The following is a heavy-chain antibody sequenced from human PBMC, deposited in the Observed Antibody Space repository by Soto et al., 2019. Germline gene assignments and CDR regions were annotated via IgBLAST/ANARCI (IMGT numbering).Heavy chain of an antibody. Sequence: GASVKVSCKASGYTFTSYGISWVRQAPGQGLEWMGWISAYNGSTNYAQKLQGRVTMTTDTSTSTAYMELRSLRSDDTAVYYCARDGMGRTTVTTGLFDIWGQGTMVTVSS. CDR3: ARDGMGRTTVTTGLFDI. D-gene: IGHD4-17*01. CDR2: ISAYNGST. CDR1: GYTFTSYG. J-gene: IGHJ3*02. V-gene: IGHV1-18*01.